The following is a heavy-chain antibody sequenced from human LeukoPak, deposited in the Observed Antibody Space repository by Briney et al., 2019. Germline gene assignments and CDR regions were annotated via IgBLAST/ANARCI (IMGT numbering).Heavy chain of an antibody. J-gene: IGHJ5*02. CDR2: ISAYNGNT. CDR3: ARAYYGSGSYRFDP. CDR1: GYTFTSYG. Sequence: ASVKVSCKASGYTFTSYGISWVRQAPGQGLEWMGWISAYNGNTNYAQKLQGRVTMTTDISTSTAYMELRSLRSDDTAVYYCARAYYGSGSYRFDPWGQGTLVTVSS. V-gene: IGHV1-18*01. D-gene: IGHD3-10*01.